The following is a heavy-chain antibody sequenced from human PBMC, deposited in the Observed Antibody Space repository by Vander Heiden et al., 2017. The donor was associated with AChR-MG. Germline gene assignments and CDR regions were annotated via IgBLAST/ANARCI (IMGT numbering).Heavy chain of an antibody. CDR2: ISYDGSNK. D-gene: IGHD1-26*01. CDR3: ARDRGGGFLLFYWYVEL. J-gene: IGHJ2*01. V-gene: IGHV3-30-3*01. CDR1: GFTFGSYA. Sequence: QVQLVESGGGVVQPGRSRRPSCAASGFTFGSYAMHGIRQAPCKGLEWVAVISYDGSNKYYPDSVNGRFTISRDNSKNTLDLQMNSLRADHTAVYYCARDRGGGFLLFYWYVELWCGG.